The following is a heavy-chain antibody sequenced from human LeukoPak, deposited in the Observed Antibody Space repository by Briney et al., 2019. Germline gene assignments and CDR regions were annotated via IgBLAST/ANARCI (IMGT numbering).Heavy chain of an antibody. D-gene: IGHD2-15*01. CDR2: IYYSGST. CDR1: GGSISSSSYY. Sequence: SETLSLTCTVSGGSISSSSYYWGWIRQPPGKGLEWIGSIYYSGSTYYNPSLKSRVTISADTSKNQFSLKLSSVTAADTAVYYCARDTRPLGYCSGGSCYFHYWGQGTLVTVSS. CDR3: ARDTRPLGYCSGGSCYFHY. V-gene: IGHV4-39*07. J-gene: IGHJ4*02.